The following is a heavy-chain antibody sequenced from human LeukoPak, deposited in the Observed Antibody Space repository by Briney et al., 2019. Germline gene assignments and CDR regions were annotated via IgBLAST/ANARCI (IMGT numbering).Heavy chain of an antibody. CDR1: GFTFSSYA. Sequence: SGGSLRLSCAASGFTFSSYAMSWVRQAPGKGLEWVSAISGSGGSTYYADSVKGRFTISRDNSKTTLYLQMNSLRAEDTAVYYCARITMVRGTHAFDIWGQGTMVTVSS. CDR3: ARITMVRGTHAFDI. CDR2: ISGSGGST. D-gene: IGHD3-10*01. J-gene: IGHJ3*02. V-gene: IGHV3-23*01.